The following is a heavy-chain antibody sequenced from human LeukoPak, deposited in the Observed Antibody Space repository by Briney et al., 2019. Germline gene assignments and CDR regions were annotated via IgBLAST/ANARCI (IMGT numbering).Heavy chain of an antibody. CDR1: GGSFSGYY. D-gene: IGHD4-23*01. Sequence: SETLSLTCAVYGGSFSGYYWSWIRQPPGKGLEWIGEINHSGSTNYNPSLKSRVTITVDTSKNQFSLKVSSVTAAGTAVYYCASSPHIYGGPTSFDYWGQGTLVTVSS. J-gene: IGHJ4*02. CDR2: INHSGST. CDR3: ASSPHIYGGPTSFDY. V-gene: IGHV4-34*01.